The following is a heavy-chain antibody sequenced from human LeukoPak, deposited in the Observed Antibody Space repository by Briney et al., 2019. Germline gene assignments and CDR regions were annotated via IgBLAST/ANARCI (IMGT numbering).Heavy chain of an antibody. J-gene: IGHJ4*02. CDR3: ARRVGATDFDY. Sequence: ASVKVSCKASGYTFTRYYMHWVRQAPGQGLEWMGWVNPNSGGTNYAQKFQGGDTMTRDTSISTAYTELSRLRSDDTAVYYCARRVGATDFDYWGQGPLVSVSS. CDR2: VNPNSGGT. V-gene: IGHV1-2*02. D-gene: IGHD1-26*01. CDR1: GYTFTRYY.